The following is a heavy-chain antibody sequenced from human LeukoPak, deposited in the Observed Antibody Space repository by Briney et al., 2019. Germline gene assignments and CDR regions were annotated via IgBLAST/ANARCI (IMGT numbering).Heavy chain of an antibody. Sequence: PGGSLRLSCAASGFSFSDYSMTWVRRAPGKGLEWVSSISSSSTYIHYADSVKGRFTISRDNGKNSLYLQMSSLRAEDTAVYYCARAAYSSGPDYWGQGTLVTVSS. CDR1: GFSFSDYS. CDR3: ARAAYSSGPDY. V-gene: IGHV3-21*01. D-gene: IGHD6-25*01. J-gene: IGHJ4*02. CDR2: ISSSSTYI.